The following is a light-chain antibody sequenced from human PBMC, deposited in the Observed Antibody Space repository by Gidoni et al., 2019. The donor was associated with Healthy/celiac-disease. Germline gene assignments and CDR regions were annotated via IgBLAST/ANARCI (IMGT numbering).Light chain of an antibody. CDR3: QQSYSTPQT. CDR2: AAF. J-gene: IGKJ1*01. CDR1: QSSSSH. Sequence: DIKMNHTPSSLAASVGDRVTITCRASQSSSSHLNWYQQKPGKAPKLLISAAFSLQSGVPSRFTGSGSGTDFTLSTSSLQPVDFAISSCQQSYSTPQTFGQGTKVEIK. V-gene: IGKV1-39*01.